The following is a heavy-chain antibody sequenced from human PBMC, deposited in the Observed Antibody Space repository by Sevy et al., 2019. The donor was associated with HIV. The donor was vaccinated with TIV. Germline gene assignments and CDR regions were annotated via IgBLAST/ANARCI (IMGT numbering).Heavy chain of an antibody. V-gene: IGHV1-8*02. J-gene: IGHJ6*02. D-gene: IGHD3-3*01. CDR1: GDTFSTYD. CDR2: MSPKSGST. CDR3: ASGGSGDVWNYGYYYYGMDV. Sequence: ASVKVSCKASGDTFSTYDIYWVRQAPGQGLEWMGWMSPKSGSTGFAQKFQGRLTMTRDTSINTAYMALSSLRSEDTAVYYCASGGSGDVWNYGYYYYGMDVWGQGTTVTVSS.